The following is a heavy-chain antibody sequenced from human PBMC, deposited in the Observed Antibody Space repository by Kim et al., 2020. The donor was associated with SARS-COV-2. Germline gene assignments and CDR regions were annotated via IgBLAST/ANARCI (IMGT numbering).Heavy chain of an antibody. Sequence: GGSLRLSCAASGFTFSSYGMHWVRQAPGKGLEWVAVIWYDGSNKYYADSVKGRFTISRDNSKNTLYLQMNSLRAEDTAVYYCARGFYYYGMDVWGQGTTVTVSS. V-gene: IGHV3-33*01. CDR2: IWYDGSNK. J-gene: IGHJ6*02. CDR1: GFTFSSYG. CDR3: ARGFYYYGMDV.